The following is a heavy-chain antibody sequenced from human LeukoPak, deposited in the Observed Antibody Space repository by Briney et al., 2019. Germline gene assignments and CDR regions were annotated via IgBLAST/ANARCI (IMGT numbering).Heavy chain of an antibody. Sequence: SETLSLTCTVSGGSISSYYWSWIRQPPGKGLEWIGYIYYSGSTNYNPSLKSRVTISVDKSKNQFSLKLSSVTAADTAVYYCARTPYYDSSGSNWFDPWGQGTLVTVSS. CDR1: GGSISSYY. V-gene: IGHV4-59*12. CDR3: ARTPYYDSSGSNWFDP. J-gene: IGHJ5*02. CDR2: IYYSGST. D-gene: IGHD3-22*01.